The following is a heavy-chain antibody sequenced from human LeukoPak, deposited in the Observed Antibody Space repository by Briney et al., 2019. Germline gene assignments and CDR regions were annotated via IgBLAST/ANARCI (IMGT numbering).Heavy chain of an antibody. J-gene: IGHJ3*02. CDR3: ARDLIVGGNHDAFDI. Sequence: GGSLRLSCAASGFTVSSSYMSWVRQAPGKGLEWVSVIYSGGTTYYADSVKGRSTISRDNSKNTLYLQMNSLRAEDTAVYYCARDLIVGGNHDAFDIWGQGTMVTVSS. CDR2: IYSGGTT. V-gene: IGHV3-53*01. D-gene: IGHD1-26*01. CDR1: GFTVSSSY.